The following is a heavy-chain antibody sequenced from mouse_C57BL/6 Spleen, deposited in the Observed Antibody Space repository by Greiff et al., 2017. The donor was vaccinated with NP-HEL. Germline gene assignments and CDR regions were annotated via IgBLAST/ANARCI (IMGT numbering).Heavy chain of an antibody. D-gene: IGHD1-1*01. CDR1: GFTFSSYA. Sequence: EVNLVESGGGLVKPGGSLKLSCAASGFTFSSYAMSWVRQTPEKRLEWVATISDGGSYTYYPDNVKGRFTISRDNAKNNLYLQMSHLKSEDTAMYYCARDSFFFDYWGQGTTLTVSS. CDR2: ISDGGSYT. CDR3: ARDSFFFDY. J-gene: IGHJ2*01. V-gene: IGHV5-4*01.